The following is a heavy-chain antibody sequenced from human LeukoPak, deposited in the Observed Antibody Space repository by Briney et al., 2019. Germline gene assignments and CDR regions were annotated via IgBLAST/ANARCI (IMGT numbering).Heavy chain of an antibody. CDR2: ISGGGGVT. D-gene: IGHD1-26*01. CDR3: VKDLGEWESGY. J-gene: IGHJ4*02. Sequence: GGSLRLSCAASGFTFSNYAMICVRQAPGKGLEWVSAISGGGGVTYYADSVKGRFTISRDNSKNTLYLEMNGLRVEDTAVYYCVKDLGEWESGYWGQGTLVIVSS. V-gene: IGHV3-23*01. CDR1: GFTFSNYA.